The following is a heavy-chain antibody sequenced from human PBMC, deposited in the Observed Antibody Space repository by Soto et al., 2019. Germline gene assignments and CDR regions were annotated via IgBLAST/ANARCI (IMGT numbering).Heavy chain of an antibody. CDR2: INHSGST. CDR1: GGSFSGYY. CDR3: ARDAIAAAGIPRIYYYGMDV. V-gene: IGHV4-34*01. Sequence: PSETLSFTCAVYGGSFSGYYWSWIRQPPGKGLEWVGEINHSGSTNYNPSLKSRVTISVDTSKNQFSLKLSSVTAADTAVYYCARDAIAAAGIPRIYYYGMDVWGQGTTVTVSS. D-gene: IGHD6-13*01. J-gene: IGHJ6*02.